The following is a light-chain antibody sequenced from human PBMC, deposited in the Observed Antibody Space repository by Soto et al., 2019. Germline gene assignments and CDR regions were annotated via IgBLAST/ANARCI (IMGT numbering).Light chain of an antibody. CDR2: EVS. CDR1: SSDVGGYNY. V-gene: IGLV2-8*01. Sequence: QSALTQPPSASGSPGQAVTISCTGTSSDVGGYNYVSWYQQHAGKAPKLMIYEVSQRPSGVPDRFSGSKSGNTASLTVSGLQAEDEAEYYCSSYAGSNIVFGGGTKVTVL. CDR3: SSYAGSNIV. J-gene: IGLJ2*01.